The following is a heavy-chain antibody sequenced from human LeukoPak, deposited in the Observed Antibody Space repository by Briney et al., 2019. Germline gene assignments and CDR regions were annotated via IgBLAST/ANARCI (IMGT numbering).Heavy chain of an antibody. J-gene: IGHJ6*02. V-gene: IGHV1-69*04. D-gene: IGHD3-10*01. CDR1: GGTFSSYA. CDR2: IIPILGIA. Sequence: GASVKVSCKASGGTFSSYAISWVRQAPGQGLEWMGRIIPILGIASYAQKFQGRVTITADKSTSTAYMELSSLRSEDTAVYYCARDEVDYYGSGSYEDYYYYGMDVWGQGTTVTVSS. CDR3: ARDEVDYYGSGSYEDYYYYGMDV.